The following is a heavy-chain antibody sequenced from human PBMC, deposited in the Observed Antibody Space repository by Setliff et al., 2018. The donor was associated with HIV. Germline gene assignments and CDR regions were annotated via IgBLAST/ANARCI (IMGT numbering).Heavy chain of an antibody. Sequence: GGSLRLSCTASGFIFGDYAMGWVRQAPGKGLEWVGRIKTKTQRGTTDYAAPAKGRFIISRDDSKNTLYLQMNSLRSEDTAVYYCVTGVGTSSVDYWGQGTMVTVSS. D-gene: IGHD3-22*01. CDR1: GFIFGDYA. J-gene: IGHJ4*02. CDR2: IKTKTQRGTT. CDR3: VTGVGTSSVDY. V-gene: IGHV3-15*01.